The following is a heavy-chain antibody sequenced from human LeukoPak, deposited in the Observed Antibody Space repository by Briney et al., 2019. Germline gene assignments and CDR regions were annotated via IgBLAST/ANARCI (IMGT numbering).Heavy chain of an antibody. J-gene: IGHJ4*02. V-gene: IGHV3-53*01. CDR1: GFTVSNNF. D-gene: IGHD6-19*01. CDR3: ARALGSSAWYYY. CDR2: IYSGGST. Sequence: GGSLRLSCAASGFTVSNNFMTWVRQAPGKGLEWVSVIYSGGSTYYADSVKGRFTISRDNSKNTLYLQMNSLRAEDTAVYYCARALGSSAWYYYWGLGTLVTVSS.